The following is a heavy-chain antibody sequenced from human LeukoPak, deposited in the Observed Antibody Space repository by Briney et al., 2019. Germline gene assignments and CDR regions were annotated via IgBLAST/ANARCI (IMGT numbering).Heavy chain of an antibody. V-gene: IGHV1-18*01. J-gene: IGHJ5*02. D-gene: IGHD2-2*01. CDR3: ARVGSRGCCSTSCYWFDP. Sequence: ASVKVSFKASGYTFTSYGISWVRQAPGQGLEWMGWISAYNGNTNYAQKLQGRVTMTTGTSTSTAYMELRSLRSDDTAVYYYARVGSRGCCSTSCYWFDPWGQGTLVTVSS. CDR1: GYTFTSYG. CDR2: ISAYNGNT.